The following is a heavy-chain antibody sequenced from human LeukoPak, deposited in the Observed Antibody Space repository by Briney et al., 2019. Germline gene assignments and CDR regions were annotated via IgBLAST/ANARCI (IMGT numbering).Heavy chain of an antibody. D-gene: IGHD3-10*01. V-gene: IGHV4-34*01. Sequence: PSETLSLTCAVYTESYSGYYWSWIRQPPGKGLEWIGEINHSGSTNYNPSLKSRVTISVDTSKNQFSLKLSSVTAADTAVYYCARRGSYAFDIWGQGTMVTVSS. J-gene: IGHJ3*02. CDR3: ARRGSYAFDI. CDR2: INHSGST. CDR1: TESYSGYY.